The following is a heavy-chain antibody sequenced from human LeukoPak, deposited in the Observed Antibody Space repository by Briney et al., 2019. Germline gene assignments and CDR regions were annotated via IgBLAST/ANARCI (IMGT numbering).Heavy chain of an antibody. V-gene: IGHV3-53*01. CDR2: IYSGGST. Sequence: GGSLRLSCAASGFTVSSNYMSWVRQAPGEGLEWVSVIYSGGSTYYADSVKGRFTISRDNSKNTLYLQMNSLRAEDTAVYYCARVLRYCSGGNCYSGGLGYMDVWGKGTTVTISS. CDR1: GFTVSSNY. D-gene: IGHD2-15*01. J-gene: IGHJ6*03. CDR3: ARVLRYCSGGNCYSGGLGYMDV.